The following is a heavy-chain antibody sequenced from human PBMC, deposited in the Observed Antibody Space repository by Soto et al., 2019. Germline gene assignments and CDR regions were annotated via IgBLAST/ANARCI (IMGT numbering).Heavy chain of an antibody. V-gene: IGHV1-69*13. CDR3: ARVRGDVVVVAASFTYGMDF. J-gene: IGHJ6*02. D-gene: IGHD2-15*01. CDR1: GGTFSSYA. Sequence: GASVKVSCKASGGTFSSYAISWVRQAPGQGLEWMGGIIPIFGTANYAQKFQGRVTITADESTSTAYMELSSLRSEDTAVYYCARVRGDVVVVAASFTYGMDFWGQGTTVTVSS. CDR2: IIPIFGTA.